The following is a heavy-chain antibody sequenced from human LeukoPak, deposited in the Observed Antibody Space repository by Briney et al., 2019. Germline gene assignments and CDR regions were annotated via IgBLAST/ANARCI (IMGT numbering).Heavy chain of an antibody. J-gene: IGHJ4*02. CDR1: GCIFRNYA. CDR2: VHDRN. D-gene: IGHD5-24*01. CDR3: AKDQTGDGYNSI. V-gene: IGHV3-23*01. Sequence: GGSLRLSCAASGCIFRNYAMSWLRQAPGRGLEWVSTVHDRNYYADSVKGRFTISRDDSRSTLYLQMDNLRAEDTAVYYCAKDQTGDGYNSIWGQGTLVTVSS.